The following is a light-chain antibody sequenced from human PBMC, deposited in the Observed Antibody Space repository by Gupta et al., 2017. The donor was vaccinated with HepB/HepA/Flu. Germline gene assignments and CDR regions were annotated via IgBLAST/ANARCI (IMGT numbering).Light chain of an antibody. CDR2: DVS. CDR1: SSDVGGYNY. V-gene: IGLV2-14*03. CDR3: SSYTISSTEM. J-gene: IGLJ3*02. Sequence: QSALTQPASVSGSPGQSITISCTATSSDVGGYNYVSWYQQLPGKAPKVLIYDVSNRPSGVSDRFSGSQFGYKAALTISGFQAQDEADYYCSSYTISSTEMFGGGTKLTVL.